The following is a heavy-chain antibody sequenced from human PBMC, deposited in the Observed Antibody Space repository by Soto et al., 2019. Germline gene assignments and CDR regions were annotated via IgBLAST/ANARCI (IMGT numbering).Heavy chain of an antibody. CDR1: GFTFTSSA. J-gene: IGHJ4*02. CDR3: AADATAWQQMVPSDY. CDR2: IAVGSGYT. V-gene: IGHV1-58*01. D-gene: IGHD2-8*01. Sequence: SVKVSCKASGFTFTSSAFQWVRQARGQRLEWIGWIAVGSGYTNYAQRFQDRVTLTRDMSTATTYMELSRMTSEDTAIYYCAADATAWQQMVPSDYWGEGTLVTVSS.